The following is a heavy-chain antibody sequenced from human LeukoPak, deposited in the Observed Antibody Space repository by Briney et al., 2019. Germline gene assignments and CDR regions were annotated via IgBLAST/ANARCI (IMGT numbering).Heavy chain of an antibody. CDR2: IYYSGST. CDR1: GGSISSSSYY. J-gene: IGHJ6*02. Sequence: TTSETLSLTCTVSGGSISSSSYYWGWIRQPPGKGLEWIGSIYYSGSTYYNPSLKSRVTISVDTSKNQFSLKLSSVTAADTAVYYCARDRSEVAAAGHYYYYGMDVWGQGTTVTVSS. CDR3: ARDRSEVAAAGHYYYYGMDV. V-gene: IGHV4-39*02. D-gene: IGHD6-13*01.